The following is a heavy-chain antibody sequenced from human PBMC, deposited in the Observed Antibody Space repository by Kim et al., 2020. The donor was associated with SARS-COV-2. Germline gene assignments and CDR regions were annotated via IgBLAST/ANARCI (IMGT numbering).Heavy chain of an antibody. J-gene: IGHJ3*02. Sequence: SETLSLTCAVYGGSFSGYYWSWIRQPPGKGLEWIGEINHSGSTNYNPSLKSRVTISVDTSKNQFSLKLSSVTAADTAVYYCARGRRYAPRYCSGGSCYGDAFDIWGQGTMVTVSS. CDR1: GGSFSGYY. CDR2: INHSGST. CDR3: ARGRRYAPRYCSGGSCYGDAFDI. D-gene: IGHD2-15*01. V-gene: IGHV4-34*01.